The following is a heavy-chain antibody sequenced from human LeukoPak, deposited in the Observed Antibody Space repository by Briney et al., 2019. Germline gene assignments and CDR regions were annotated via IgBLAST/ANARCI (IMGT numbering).Heavy chain of an antibody. J-gene: IGHJ4*02. CDR3: VRGLLGPDY. CDR2: INNDGSNT. D-gene: IGHD7-27*01. Sequence: EGSLRLSCAASGFTFNSYWMHWVRQAPGEGLVWVSRINNDGSNTVYADSVKGRFTISRDNAKNTLYLEMNSLRAEDTAVYYCVRGLLGPDYWGQGTLVIVSS. V-gene: IGHV3-74*03. CDR1: GFTFNSYW.